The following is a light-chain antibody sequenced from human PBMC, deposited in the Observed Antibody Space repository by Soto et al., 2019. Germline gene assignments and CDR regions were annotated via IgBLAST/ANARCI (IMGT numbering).Light chain of an antibody. CDR2: KAS. CDR1: QSISNW. V-gene: IGKV1-5*03. Sequence: DIQITHSPSTLSASVGDRVTITCLASQSISNWLAWYQQKPGKAPKLLIYKASRLDNGVPSRFSGSGSGTEFTLTISSLQPDDFATYYCQNYNSYSEAFGQGTKVDIK. CDR3: QNYNSYSEA. J-gene: IGKJ1*01.